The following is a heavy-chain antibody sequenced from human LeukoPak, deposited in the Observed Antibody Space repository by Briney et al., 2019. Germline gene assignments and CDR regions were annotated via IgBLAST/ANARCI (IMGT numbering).Heavy chain of an antibody. Sequence: SETLSLTCTVSGGSISSISYYWGWIRQPPGKGLEWIGSMYHNGSTYYNPSLKSRVTISVDTSKNQFSLKLNSVTAADTAVYYCARTVDTSVVGDYWGQGTLVTVSS. J-gene: IGHJ4*02. CDR3: ARTVDTSVVGDY. CDR2: MYHNGST. V-gene: IGHV4-39*07. D-gene: IGHD5-18*01. CDR1: GGSISSISYY.